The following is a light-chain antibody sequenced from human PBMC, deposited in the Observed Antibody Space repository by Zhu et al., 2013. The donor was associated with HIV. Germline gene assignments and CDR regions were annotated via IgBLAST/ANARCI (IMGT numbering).Light chain of an antibody. CDR2: AAS. CDR1: QGIFNY. Sequence: DIQMTQSPPTLSASVGDRVTITCRASQGIFNYLAWYQQKPGKVPKLLIYAASTLQSGVPSRFSGSGSGTDFTLTISNLQPEDFATYYCQQSYSTPLTFGGGTQVEI. CDR3: QQSYSTPLT. V-gene: IGKV1-27*01. J-gene: IGKJ4*01.